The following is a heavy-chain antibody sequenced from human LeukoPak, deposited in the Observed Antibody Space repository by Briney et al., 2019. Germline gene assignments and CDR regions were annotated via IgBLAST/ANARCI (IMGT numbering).Heavy chain of an antibody. CDR3: TRNGFSSGLDY. CDR2: ISSSGSTR. Sequence: GGSLRLSCAASGFTFSSYEMNWVRQAPGKGLEWGSYISSSGSTRYYADSVKGRFTISRDDAKNSLYLQMNSLRAEDTAVYYCTRNGFSSGLDYWGQGTLVTVSS. D-gene: IGHD6-19*01. J-gene: IGHJ4*02. CDR1: GFTFSSYE. V-gene: IGHV3-48*03.